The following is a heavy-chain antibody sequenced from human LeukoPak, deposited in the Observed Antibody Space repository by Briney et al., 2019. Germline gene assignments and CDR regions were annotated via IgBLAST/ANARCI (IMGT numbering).Heavy chain of an antibody. D-gene: IGHD3-3*01. CDR3: ARDFAY. CDR2: IKEDGSDK. J-gene: IGHJ4*02. Sequence: PGGSLTLSCAVSGFSISSYWMSWVRQAPGKGLEWVGNIKEDGSDKYYVDSVKGRFAISRDNAKNSLYLQMNSLRAEDTAVYYCARDFAYWGQGTLVTVSS. V-gene: IGHV3-7*05. CDR1: GFSISSYW.